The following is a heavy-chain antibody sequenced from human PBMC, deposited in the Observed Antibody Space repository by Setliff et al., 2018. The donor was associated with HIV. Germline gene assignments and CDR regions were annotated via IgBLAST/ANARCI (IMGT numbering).Heavy chain of an antibody. CDR2: IYYTGDT. D-gene: IGHD6-13*01. CDR3: ARAPQYSSSWFYYYYYMDV. J-gene: IGHJ6*03. CDR1: GGSISNGDHY. Sequence: SETLSLTCTVSGGSISNGDHYWAWIRQSPGKGLEWIGYIYYTGDTYYRSSLESRVTISVDTSKNQFSLKVNSVTATDTAVYYCARAPQYSSSWFYYYYYMDVWGKGTTVTVSS. V-gene: IGHV4-30-4*08.